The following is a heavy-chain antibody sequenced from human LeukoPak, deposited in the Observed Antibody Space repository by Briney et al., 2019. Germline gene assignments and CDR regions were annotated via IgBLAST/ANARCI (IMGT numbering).Heavy chain of an antibody. D-gene: IGHD3-3*01. CDR3: ASHITIFGVALY. V-gene: IGHV1-69*13. Sequence: SVKVSCKASGGTFSSYAISWVRQSPGQGLEWMGGIIPIFGTANYAQKFQGRVTITADESTSTAYMELSSLRSEDTAVYYCASHITIFGVALYWGQGTLVTVSS. J-gene: IGHJ4*02. CDR1: GGTFSSYA. CDR2: IIPIFGTA.